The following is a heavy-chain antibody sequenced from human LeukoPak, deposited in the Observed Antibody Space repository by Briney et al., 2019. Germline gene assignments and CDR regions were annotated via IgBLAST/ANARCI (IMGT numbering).Heavy chain of an antibody. CDR2: ISDSGGST. CDR3: AKRGVVIRVILVGFHKQAYYFDS. Sequence: GRSLRLSCAVSGITLSNYGMSWVRQAPGKGLEWVAGISDSGGSTSYADSVKGRFTISRDNPKNTLFLQMNSLGVEDTAVYFCAKRGVVIRVILVGFHKQAYYFDSWGQGALVTVSS. J-gene: IGHJ4*02. V-gene: IGHV3-23*01. D-gene: IGHD3-22*01. CDR1: GITLSNYG.